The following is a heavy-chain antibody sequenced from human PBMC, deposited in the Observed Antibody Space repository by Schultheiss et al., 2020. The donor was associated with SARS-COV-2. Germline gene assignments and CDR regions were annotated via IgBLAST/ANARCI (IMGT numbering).Heavy chain of an antibody. J-gene: IGHJ5*02. V-gene: IGHV1-69*13. D-gene: IGHD6-13*01. CDR1: GGTFSSYA. Sequence: SVKVSCKASGGTFSSYAISWVRQAPGQGLEWMGGINPNSGGTNYAQKFQGRVTITADESTRTAYMELSSLRSEDTAVYFCARTEVLDYSSSWYGWFDPWGQGILVTVSS. CDR3: ARTEVLDYSSSWYGWFDP. CDR2: INPNSGGT.